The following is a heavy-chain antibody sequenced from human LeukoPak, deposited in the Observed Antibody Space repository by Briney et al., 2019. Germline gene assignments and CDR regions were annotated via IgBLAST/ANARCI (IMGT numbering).Heavy chain of an antibody. CDR2: IIPIFGTA. Sequence: SVKVSCKASGYTFTSYDINWVRQAPGQGLEWMGGIIPIFGTANYAQKFQGRVTITADESTSTAYMELSSLRSEDTAVYYCARDASIAARMAYWGQGTLVTVSS. J-gene: IGHJ4*02. CDR1: GYTFTSYD. CDR3: ARDASIAARMAY. V-gene: IGHV1-69*13. D-gene: IGHD6-6*01.